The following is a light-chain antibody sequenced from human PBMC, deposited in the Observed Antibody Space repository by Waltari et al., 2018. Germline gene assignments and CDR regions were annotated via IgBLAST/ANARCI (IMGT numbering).Light chain of an antibody. V-gene: IGLV2-14*03. CDR3: SSYISSDIPVV. J-gene: IGLJ2*01. Sequence: QSALTQPASVSGSPGQSITISCTGTSSDIGGYNFVSWYQQSPGKVPKLIIYDVNNRPSGVSNRFSGSKSGDTASLTISGLQAEDEADYYCSSYISSDIPVVFGGGTKLTVL. CDR2: DVN. CDR1: SSDIGGYNF.